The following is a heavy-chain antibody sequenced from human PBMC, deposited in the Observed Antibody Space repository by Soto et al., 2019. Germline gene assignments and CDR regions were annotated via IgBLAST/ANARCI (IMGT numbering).Heavy chain of an antibody. Sequence: SETLSLTCAVSGYSISSGNYWAWIRQPPGRGLEWIGSLYHIGSTHYNTSLKSRVTISVDTSKNHFSLELTSVTAADTAVYYCARGWDYYGMDVWGQGTTVTVSS. D-gene: IGHD3-16*01. J-gene: IGHJ6*02. CDR1: GYSISSGNY. CDR3: ARGWDYYGMDV. V-gene: IGHV4-38-2*01. CDR2: LYHIGST.